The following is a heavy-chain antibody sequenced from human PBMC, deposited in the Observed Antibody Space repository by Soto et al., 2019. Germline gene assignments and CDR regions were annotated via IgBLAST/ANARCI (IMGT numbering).Heavy chain of an antibody. D-gene: IGHD6-25*01. Sequence: SETLSLTCTVSGGSISSSSYYWGWVRQPPGKGLEWIGSIYYSGSTYYNPSLKSRVTISVDTSKNQFSLRLSSVTAADTAVYYCAGQTFTIAAASYGRSNWFDPWGPGTLVTVSS. CDR2: IYYSGST. J-gene: IGHJ5*02. CDR3: AGQTFTIAAASYGRSNWFDP. V-gene: IGHV4-39*01. CDR1: GGSISSSSYY.